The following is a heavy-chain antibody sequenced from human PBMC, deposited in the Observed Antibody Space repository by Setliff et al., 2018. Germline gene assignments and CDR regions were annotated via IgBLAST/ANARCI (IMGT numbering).Heavy chain of an antibody. J-gene: IGHJ5*02. D-gene: IGHD1-26*01. CDR1: GGSLNSGSYY. V-gene: IGHV4-61*02. CDR2: LHTSGST. CDR3: ARDNTILGATDH. Sequence: KTSETLSLTCAVSGGSLNSGSYYWSWIRQSTERGLEWLGRLHTSGSTTYNPALNSRVTISVDTSTNQFSPRLTSLTAADTAVYFCARDNTILGATDHWGQGTLVTVSS.